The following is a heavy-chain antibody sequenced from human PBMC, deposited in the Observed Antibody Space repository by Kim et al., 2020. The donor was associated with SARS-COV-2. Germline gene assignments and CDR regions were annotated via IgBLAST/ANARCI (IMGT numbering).Heavy chain of an antibody. J-gene: IGHJ5*01. CDR2: IKPSAAGGTT. CDR3: VTPYPRPQDYIDS. V-gene: IGHV3-15*01. Sequence: GGSLRLSCAASGFTFNNAWLTWVRQAPGKGLEWVGRIKPSAAGGTTVYAEHVKGSFIISRADSRHSLYLQMNRLTTADTADYYCVTPYPRPQDYIDSWG. D-gene: IGHD2-15*01. CDR1: GFTFNNAW.